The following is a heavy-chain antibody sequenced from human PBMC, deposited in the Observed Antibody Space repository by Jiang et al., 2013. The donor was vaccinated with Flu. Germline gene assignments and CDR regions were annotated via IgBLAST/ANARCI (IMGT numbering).Heavy chain of an antibody. Sequence: KPTQTLTLTCTVSGFSLRTNGMCVSWIRQSPGKALEWLALINWFDDKYYISSLRTRLTISKDTSKNQVVLTMTNMDPVDTATYYCAHAGRGAVRTKHPQFDYWGQGTLVTVSS. CDR3: AHAGRGAVRTKHPQFDY. J-gene: IGHJ4*02. D-gene: IGHD1-14*01. CDR2: INWFDDK. CDR1: GFSLRTNGMC. V-gene: IGHV2-70*12.